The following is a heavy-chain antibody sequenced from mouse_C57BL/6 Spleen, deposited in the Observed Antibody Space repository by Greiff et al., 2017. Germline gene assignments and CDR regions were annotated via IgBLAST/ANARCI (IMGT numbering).Heavy chain of an antibody. CDR1: GYAFTNYL. J-gene: IGHJ4*01. CDR3: ARSRDY. V-gene: IGHV1-54*01. Sequence: QVQLHQSGAELVRPGTSVKVSCKASGYAFTNYLIEWVKQRPGQGLAWIGVINPGSGGTNYNEKFKGKATLTADKSSSTVYMQLSSLTSEDSAVYFCARSRDYWGQGTSVTVSS. CDR2: INPGSGGT.